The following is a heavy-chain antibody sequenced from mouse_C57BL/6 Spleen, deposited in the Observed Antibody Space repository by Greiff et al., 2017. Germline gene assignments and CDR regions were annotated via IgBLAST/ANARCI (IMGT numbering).Heavy chain of an antibody. CDR3: ARGYGSSYVRYFDV. J-gene: IGHJ1*03. CDR2: IYPSDSET. CDR1: GYTFTSYW. D-gene: IGHD1-1*01. Sequence: QVQLQQPGAELVRPGSSVKLSCKASGYTFTSYWMDWVKQRPGQGLEWIGNIYPSDSETHYNQKFKDKATLTVDKSSSTAYMQLSSLTSEDSAVYYCARGYGSSYVRYFDVWGTGTTVTVSS. V-gene: IGHV1-61*01.